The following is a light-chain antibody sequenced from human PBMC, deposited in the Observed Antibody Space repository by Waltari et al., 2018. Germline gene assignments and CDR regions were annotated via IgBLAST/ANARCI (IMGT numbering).Light chain of an antibody. CDR3: QQYNNWLTWS. V-gene: IGKV3-15*01. Sequence: EIVMTQSPATLSVSPGERATLSCRVSQSVDSNLAWYQQKPGQAPRLLIFGASTRATGIPARFSGSGSGTEFTLTISSLQSEDFAVYYCQQYNNWLTWSFGQGTKVEIK. J-gene: IGKJ1*01. CDR1: QSVDSN. CDR2: GAS.